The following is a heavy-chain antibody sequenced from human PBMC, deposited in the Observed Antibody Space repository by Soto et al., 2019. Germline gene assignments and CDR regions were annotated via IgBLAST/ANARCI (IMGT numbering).Heavy chain of an antibody. D-gene: IGHD3-22*01. CDR1: GWSFSGYY. Sequence: QVQLQQWGAGLLKPSETLSLTCAVYGWSFSGYYWSWIRQPPGKGLEWIGEINHSGSTNYNPYLKSRVTISVDTSKNQCSLKLSSVTAADTAVYYCASHQDSSGYEEAFDIWGQGTMVTVSS. CDR2: INHSGST. V-gene: IGHV4-34*01. CDR3: ASHQDSSGYEEAFDI. J-gene: IGHJ3*02.